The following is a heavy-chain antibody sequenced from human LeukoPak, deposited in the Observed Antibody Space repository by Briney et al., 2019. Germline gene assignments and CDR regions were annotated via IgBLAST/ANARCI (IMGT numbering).Heavy chain of an antibody. CDR3: AKVAGCSSTSCYTTRGSDRYFQH. V-gene: IGHV3-23*01. Sequence: GGSLRLSCAASGFTFSSYAMSWVRQAPGKGLEWVSAISGIGGSTYYADSVKGRFTISRDNSKNTLYLQMNSLRAEDTAVYYCAKVAGCSSTSCYTTRGSDRYFQHWGQGTLVTVSS. CDR2: ISGIGGST. CDR1: GFTFSSYA. D-gene: IGHD2-2*02. J-gene: IGHJ1*01.